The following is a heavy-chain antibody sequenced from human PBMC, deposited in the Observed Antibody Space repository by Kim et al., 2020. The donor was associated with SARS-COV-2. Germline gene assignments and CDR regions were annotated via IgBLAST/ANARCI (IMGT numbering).Heavy chain of an antibody. J-gene: IGHJ4*02. V-gene: IGHV4-39*07. Sequence: SETLSLTCTVSGGSIRTSNYYWGWIRQPPGRGLEWIGSIFYSGDTYYNTSLESRVTISVDTSKNQFSLRVTSVTAADTAVYYCAREFSQLYSQSYFDYWGQGILVTVSS. CDR2: IFYSGDT. CDR1: GGSIRTSNYY. D-gene: IGHD2-15*01. CDR3: AREFSQLYSQSYFDY.